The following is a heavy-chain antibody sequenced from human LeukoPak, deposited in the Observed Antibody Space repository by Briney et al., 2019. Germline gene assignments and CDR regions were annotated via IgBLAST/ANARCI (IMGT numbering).Heavy chain of an antibody. D-gene: IGHD5-12*01. Sequence: GGSLRLSCAASGFTFSSYAMHWVRQAPGKGLEWVAVISYDGSKKYYADSVKGRFTISRDNSKNTQHLQMNSLRAEDTAVYYCARGPSGYHNTGGQGTLVTVSS. CDR3: ARGPSGYHNT. CDR1: GFTFSSYA. V-gene: IGHV3-30*04. CDR2: ISYDGSKK. J-gene: IGHJ4*02.